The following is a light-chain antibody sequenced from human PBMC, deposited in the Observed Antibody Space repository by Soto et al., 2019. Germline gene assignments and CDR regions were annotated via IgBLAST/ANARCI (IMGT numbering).Light chain of an antibody. V-gene: IGKV3-20*01. CDR1: QSVSSSY. Sequence: EIVLTQSPCTLSFCPGERATLSGRASQSVSSSYLAWYQQKPGQAPRLLIYGTSSRATGIPDRFSGSGSGTDFTLTISRLEPEDFAVYYCQQYGSSPRTFGQGTKVDIK. J-gene: IGKJ1*01. CDR3: QQYGSSPRT. CDR2: GTS.